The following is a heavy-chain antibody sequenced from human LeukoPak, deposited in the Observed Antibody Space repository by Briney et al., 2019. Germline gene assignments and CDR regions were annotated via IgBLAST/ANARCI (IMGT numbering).Heavy chain of an antibody. CDR3: ARDHRYSYGLDVFGI. V-gene: IGHV1-69*13. CDR1: GGTFSSYA. CDR2: IIPIFGTA. D-gene: IGHD5-18*01. Sequence: SVKVSCKASGGTFSSYAISWVRQAPGQGPEWMGGIIPIFGTANYAQKFQGRVTITADESTSTAYMELSSLRSEDTAVYYCARDHRYSYGLDVFGIWGQGTMVTVSS. J-gene: IGHJ3*02.